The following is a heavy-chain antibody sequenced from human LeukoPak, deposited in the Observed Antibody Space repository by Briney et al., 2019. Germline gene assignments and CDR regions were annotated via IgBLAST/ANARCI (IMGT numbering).Heavy chain of an antibody. CDR2: ISHSGSS. V-gene: IGHV4-34*01. CDR1: GGPFRGFF. Sequence: PSETLSLTCAVYGGPFRGFFWSWIRQAPGKGLEWIGEISHSGSSNYNPSLKSRITISVDTSKNQFSLKLTSVTAADTAVYYCARGGKATVVTMWGQGILVTVSS. CDR3: ARGGKATVVTM. D-gene: IGHD4-23*01. J-gene: IGHJ4*02.